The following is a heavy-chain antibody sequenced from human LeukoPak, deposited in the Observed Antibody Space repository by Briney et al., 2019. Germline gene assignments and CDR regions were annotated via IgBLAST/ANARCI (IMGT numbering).Heavy chain of an antibody. J-gene: IGHJ5*02. CDR2: IHSTGST. CDR1: GDSISDSTYY. CDR3: ARSVPAAIFPRGWFDP. V-gene: IGHV4-39*07. Sequence: PSETLSLTCNVSGDSISDSTYYWGWIRQPPGKGLEWIGSIHSTGSTFYNPSLRSRFTISFDTSHNQFSLSLSSVTAADTAIFYCARSVPAAIFPRGWFDPWGQGILVTVSS. D-gene: IGHD2-2*02.